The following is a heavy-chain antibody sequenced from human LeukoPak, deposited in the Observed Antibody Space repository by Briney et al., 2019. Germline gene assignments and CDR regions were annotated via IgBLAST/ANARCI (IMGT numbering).Heavy chain of an antibody. V-gene: IGHV4-59*08. J-gene: IGHJ4*02. CDR2: IYDSVFT. CDR3: ARQWERPPNFDY. D-gene: IGHD1-26*01. CDR1: GGSISSYY. Sequence: SETLSLTCSVSGGSISSYYWSWIRQPPGKGLEWVGYIYDSVFTKYNPSLKSRVTISVDTSKNQFSLRLSSVTAADTAVYYCARQWERPPNFDYWGQGTLVTVSS.